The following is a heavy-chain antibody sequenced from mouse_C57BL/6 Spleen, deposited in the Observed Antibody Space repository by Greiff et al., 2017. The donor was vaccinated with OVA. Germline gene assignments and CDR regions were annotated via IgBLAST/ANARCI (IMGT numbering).Heavy chain of an antibody. CDR2: SRNKANDYTT. V-gene: IGHV7-1*01. CDR3: ARDDYDGGFAY. CDR1: GFTFSDFY. J-gene: IGHJ3*01. Sequence: VQLMESGGGLVQSGRSLRLSCATSGFTFSDFYMEWVRQAPGKGLEWIAASRNKANDYTTEYSASVKGRFIVSRDTSQSILYLQMNALRAEDTAIYYCARDDYDGGFAYWGQGTLVTVSA. D-gene: IGHD2-4*01.